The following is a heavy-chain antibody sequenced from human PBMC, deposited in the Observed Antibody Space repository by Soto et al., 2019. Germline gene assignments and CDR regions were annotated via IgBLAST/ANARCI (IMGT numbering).Heavy chain of an antibody. V-gene: IGHV4-39*01. J-gene: IGHJ4*02. Sequence: PSETLSLTCTVSGGSISSSSYYWGWIRQPPGKGLEWIGSIYYSGSTYYNPSLKSRVTISVDTSKNQFSLKLSSVTAADTAVYYCASSRMGGDSNSPNFDYWGQGTLVTVSS. D-gene: IGHD4-17*01. CDR2: IYYSGST. CDR1: GGSISSSSYY. CDR3: ASSRMGGDSNSPNFDY.